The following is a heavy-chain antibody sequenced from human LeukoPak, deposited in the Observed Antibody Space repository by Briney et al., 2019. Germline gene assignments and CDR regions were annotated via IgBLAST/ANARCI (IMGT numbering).Heavy chain of an antibody. CDR1: GGSLSSGSYY. D-gene: IGHD3-9*01. CDR2: IYTSGST. CDR3: AREMQAYDILTGYYPTNLFDP. Sequence: SETLSLTCTVSGGSLSSGSYYWSCIRQPAGKGLEWIGRIYTSGSTNYNPSIKSRVTISGATSKTQYSMKLSCFIAADTAVYYCAREMQAYDILTGYYPTNLFDPWGQGTLVTVSS. V-gene: IGHV4-61*02. J-gene: IGHJ5*02.